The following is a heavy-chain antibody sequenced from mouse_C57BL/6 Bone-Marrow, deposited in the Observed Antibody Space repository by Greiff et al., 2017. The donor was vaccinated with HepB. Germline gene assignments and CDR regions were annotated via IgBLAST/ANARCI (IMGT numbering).Heavy chain of an antibody. J-gene: IGHJ3*01. Sequence: EVQLQQSGTVLVRPGASVKMSCKTSGYTFTSYWMHWVKQRPGQGLEWIGAIYPGNSDTSYNQKFKGKAKLTAVTSASTAYMELSSLTNEDSAVYYCTRPDYYGSSYSFAYWGKGTLVTVAA. CDR2: IYPGNSDT. D-gene: IGHD1-1*01. CDR1: GYTFTSYW. CDR3: TRPDYYGSSYSFAY. V-gene: IGHV1-5*01.